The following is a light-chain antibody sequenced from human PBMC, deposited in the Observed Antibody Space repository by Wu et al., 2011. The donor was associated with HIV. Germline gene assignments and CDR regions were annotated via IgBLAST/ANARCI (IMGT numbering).Light chain of an antibody. CDR2: GAS. J-gene: IGKJ4*01. CDR1: HSVSSSY. V-gene: IGKV3-20*01. CDR3: QQYASSPLLT. Sequence: EIVLTQSPGTLSLSPGERATLSCRASHSVSSSYLAWYQHKPGQAPRLLIYGASSRATGIPDRFSASGSGTDFTLPISRLEPEDFAVYYCQQYASSPLLTFGGGTKVEIK.